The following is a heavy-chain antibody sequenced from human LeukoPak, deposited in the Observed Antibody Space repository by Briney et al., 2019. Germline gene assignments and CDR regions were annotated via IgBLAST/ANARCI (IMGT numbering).Heavy chain of an antibody. D-gene: IGHD4-23*01. CDR2: ISGSGGST. Sequence: GGSLRLSCAASGFTFSSYAMSWVRQAPGKGLEWVSAISGSGGSTYYADSVKGRFTISRDNSKNTLYLQMNSLRAEDTAVYYCAKTKRVDGGPTPRAVFAYWGQGTLVTVSS. V-gene: IGHV3-23*01. J-gene: IGHJ4*02. CDR3: AKTKRVDGGPTPRAVFAY. CDR1: GFTFSSYA.